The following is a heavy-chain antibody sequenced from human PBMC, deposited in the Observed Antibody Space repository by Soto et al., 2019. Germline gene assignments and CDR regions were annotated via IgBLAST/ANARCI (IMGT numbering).Heavy chain of an antibody. CDR2: IYHSGST. D-gene: IGHD3-16*01. CDR1: GGSISSGGYS. V-gene: IGHV4-30-2*01. J-gene: IGHJ4*02. CDR3: ASSSPGGFDY. Sequence: SETLSLTCAVSGGSISSGGYSWSWIRQPPGKGLEWIGYIYHSGSTYYNPSLKSRVTISVDRSKNQFSLKLSSVTAADTAVYYCASSSPGGFDYWAQGTLVTVSS.